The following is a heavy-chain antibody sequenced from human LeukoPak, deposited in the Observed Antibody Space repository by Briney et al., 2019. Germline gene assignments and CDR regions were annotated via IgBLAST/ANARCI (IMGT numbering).Heavy chain of an antibody. CDR1: GGSISSYY. D-gene: IGHD5-18*01. J-gene: IGHJ5*02. Sequence: SETLSLTCTVSGGSISSYYWSWIRQPAGKGLEWIGRIYTSGRTNYNPSLKSRVTMSVDTSKNQFSLKLSSVTAADTAVYYCAREMGYSYGYRYNWFDPWGQGTLVTVSS. CDR2: IYTSGRT. V-gene: IGHV4-4*07. CDR3: AREMGYSYGYRYNWFDP.